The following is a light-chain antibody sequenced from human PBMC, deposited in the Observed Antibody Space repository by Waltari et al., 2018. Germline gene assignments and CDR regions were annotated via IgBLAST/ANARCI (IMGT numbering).Light chain of an antibody. CDR3: QQYSSSPLT. J-gene: IGKJ4*01. CDR2: GAS. Sequence: EIVLTQSPGTLSLSPGERTTLSCRASQSVSNYYLAWYQQRPGQAPRLIIYGASTRATGIPDRFSGSGSGTDFTLTINRLEPEDFAVYYCQQYSSSPLTFGGGTKVEIK. CDR1: QSVSNYY. V-gene: IGKV3-20*01.